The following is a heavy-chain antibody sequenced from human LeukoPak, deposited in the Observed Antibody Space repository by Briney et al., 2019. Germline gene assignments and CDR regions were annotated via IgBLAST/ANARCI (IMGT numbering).Heavy chain of an antibody. CDR1: GGSISSYY. J-gene: IGHJ4*02. CDR3: ARDTGGVAYFDY. Sequence: SETLSLTCTVSGGSISSYYWSWIRQPPGKGLEWIGYIYYSGSTNYNPSLKSRVTISVDTSKNQFSLKLSSVTAADTAVYYCARDTGGVAYFDYWGQGTLVSVSS. V-gene: IGHV4-59*01. CDR2: IYYSGST. D-gene: IGHD3-3*01.